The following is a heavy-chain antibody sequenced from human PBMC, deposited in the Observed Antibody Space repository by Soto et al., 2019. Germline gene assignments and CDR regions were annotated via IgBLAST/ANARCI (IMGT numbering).Heavy chain of an antibody. CDR3: ARLGWELLFDY. J-gene: IGHJ4*02. Sequence: SPSFQGHVTISADKSISTAYLQWSSLKASDTAMYYCARLGWELLFDYWGQGTLVTVSS. V-gene: IGHV5-10-1*01. D-gene: IGHD1-26*01.